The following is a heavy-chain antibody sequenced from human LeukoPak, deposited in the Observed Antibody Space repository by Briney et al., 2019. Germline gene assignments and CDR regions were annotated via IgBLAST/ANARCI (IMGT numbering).Heavy chain of an antibody. J-gene: IGHJ4*02. CDR1: GFTFSSYG. V-gene: IGHV3-30*18. CDR3: ANLGEYCSSTSCPPFDY. Sequence: GGSLRLSCAASGFTFSSYGMHWVRQAPGKGLEWVAVISYDGSNKYYADSVKGRFTISRDNSKNTLSLQMNSLRVEDTAVYYCANLGEYCSSTSCPPFDYWGQGTLVTVSS. CDR2: ISYDGSNK. D-gene: IGHD2-2*01.